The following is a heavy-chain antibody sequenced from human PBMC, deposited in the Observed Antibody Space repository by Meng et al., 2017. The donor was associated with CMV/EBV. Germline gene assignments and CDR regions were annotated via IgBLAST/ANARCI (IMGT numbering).Heavy chain of an antibody. D-gene: IGHD2-2*01. CDR3: ARGYCSSTSCTNYYYYYYGMDV. J-gene: IGHJ6*02. V-gene: IGHV4-34*01. CDR1: GGSFSGYY. Sequence: SETLSLTCAVYGGSFSGYYWSWIRQPPGKGLEWIGEINHSGSTNYNPSLKSRVTISVDTSKNQFSLKLSSVTAADTAVYYCARGYCSSTSCTNYYYYYYGMDVWGQGTTVTVSS. CDR2: INHSGST.